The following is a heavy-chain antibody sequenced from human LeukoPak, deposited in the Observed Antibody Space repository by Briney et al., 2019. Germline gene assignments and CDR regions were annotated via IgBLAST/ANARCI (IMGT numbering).Heavy chain of an antibody. CDR2: INHSGST. V-gene: IGHV4-34*01. CDR1: GGSFSGYY. J-gene: IGHJ5*02. CDR3: ASWDYGDYVGLNWFDP. Sequence: TSETLSLTCAVYGGSFSGYYWSWIRQPPGKGLEWIGEINHSGSTNYNPSLKSRVTISVDTSKNQFSLKLSSVTAADTAVYYCASWDYGDYVGLNWFDPWGQGTLVTVSS. D-gene: IGHD4-17*01.